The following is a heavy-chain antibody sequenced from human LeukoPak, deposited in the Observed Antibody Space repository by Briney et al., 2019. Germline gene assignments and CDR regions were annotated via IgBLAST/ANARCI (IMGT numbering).Heavy chain of an antibody. J-gene: IGHJ4*02. CDR3: ARAEYYDFWSGYYPYYFDY. Sequence: GGSLRLSCAASGYTVSSNYMSWVRQAPGKGLEWVSVIYSGGSTYYADSVKGRFTISRDNSKNTLYLQMNSLRAEDTAVYYCARAEYYDFWSGYYPYYFDYWGQGTLVTASS. V-gene: IGHV3-66*02. CDR1: GYTVSSNY. D-gene: IGHD3-3*01. CDR2: IYSGGST.